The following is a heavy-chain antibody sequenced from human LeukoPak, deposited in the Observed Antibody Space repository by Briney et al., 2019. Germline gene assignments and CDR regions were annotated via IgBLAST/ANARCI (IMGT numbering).Heavy chain of an antibody. V-gene: IGHV3-23*01. CDR3: AKDKYVLPDSSGWPEALDY. CDR1: GFTFSDHY. J-gene: IGHJ4*02. Sequence: PGGSLRLSCAASGFTFSDHYMDWVRQAPGKGLEWVSAISGSGGSTYYADSVKGRFTISRDNSKNTLFLQMNSLRAEDTAVYYCAKDKYVLPDSSGWPEALDYWGQGTLVTVSS. CDR2: ISGSGGST. D-gene: IGHD6-19*01.